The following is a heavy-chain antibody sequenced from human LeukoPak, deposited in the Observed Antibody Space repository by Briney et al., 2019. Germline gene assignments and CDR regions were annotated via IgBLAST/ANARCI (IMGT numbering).Heavy chain of an antibody. D-gene: IGHD3-22*01. CDR1: GYTFTGYY. V-gene: IGHV1-2*02. CDR3: ARDGDSGGYYYGYYYYYYMDV. Sequence: ASVKVSCKASGYTFTGYYMHWVRQAPGQGLEWMGWINPNSGGTNYAQKFQGRVTMTRDTSISTAYMELSRLRSDDTAVYYCARDGDSGGYYYGYYYYYYMDVWGKGTTVTVSS. J-gene: IGHJ6*03. CDR2: INPNSGGT.